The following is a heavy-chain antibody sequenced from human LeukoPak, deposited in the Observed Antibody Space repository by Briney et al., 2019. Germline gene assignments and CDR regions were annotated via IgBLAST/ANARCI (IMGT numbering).Heavy chain of an antibody. CDR3: SLGVYYLDH. CDR2: IKEDGTEI. V-gene: IGHV3-7*02. Sequence: GGSLRLSCAASGVTFSSHWMTWVRQAPGKGLEWVANIKEDGTEIYYVDSVKGRFTISSDNAKDSLYLQMNSLRAEDTAVYYCSLGVYYLDHWGQGTLVTVSS. CDR1: GVTFSSHW. J-gene: IGHJ4*02. D-gene: IGHD2-8*01.